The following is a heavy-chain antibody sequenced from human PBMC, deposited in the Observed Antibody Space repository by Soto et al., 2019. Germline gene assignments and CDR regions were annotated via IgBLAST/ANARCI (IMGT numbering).Heavy chain of an antibody. D-gene: IGHD3-10*01. CDR1: GYTFPSYD. CDR3: AREHYGNSAWFDP. Sequence: QVQLVQSGAEVKKPGASVKVSCKAPGYTFPSYDINWVRQTTGHGLERMGWMNANSGNTGYAPKFQGRVTMTRNTSISTAYMELSSLRSEDTAVYYCAREHYGNSAWFDPWGQGTLVTVSS. J-gene: IGHJ5*02. CDR2: MNANSGNT. V-gene: IGHV1-8*01.